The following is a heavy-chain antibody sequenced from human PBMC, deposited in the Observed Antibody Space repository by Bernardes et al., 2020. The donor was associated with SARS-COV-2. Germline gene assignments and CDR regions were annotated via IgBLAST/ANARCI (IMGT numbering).Heavy chain of an antibody. D-gene: IGHD3-3*01. CDR2: IYYSGST. Sequence: SETLSLTCTVSGGSISSYYWSWIRQPPGKGLEWIGYIYYSGSTNYNPSLKSRVTISVDTSKNQFSLKLSSVTAADTAVYYCARLGMGVEFWSGWASPYYYYGMDVWGQGTTVTVS. CDR1: GGSISSYY. V-gene: IGHV4-59*08. J-gene: IGHJ6*02. CDR3: ARLGMGVEFWSGWASPYYYYGMDV.